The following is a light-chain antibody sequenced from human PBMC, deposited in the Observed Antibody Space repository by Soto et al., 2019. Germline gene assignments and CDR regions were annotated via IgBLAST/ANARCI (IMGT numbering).Light chain of an antibody. CDR1: QSISSNH. V-gene: IGKV3-20*01. J-gene: IGKJ2*01. CDR3: QPYGTSPYT. CDR2: GAF. Sequence: IVVTQSPGTLSLSPGERATLSCRASQSISSNHLACYQQKPGYAPRLLMYGAFRRDTGIPNRFSGSESGTDFTLTLSRLEPEDSAMYYCQPYGTSPYTFGQGTKLEIK.